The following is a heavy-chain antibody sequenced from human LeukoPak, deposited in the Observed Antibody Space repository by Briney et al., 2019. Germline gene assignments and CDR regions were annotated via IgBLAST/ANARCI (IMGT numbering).Heavy chain of an antibody. Sequence: GGSLRLSCAASGFTFSSYSMDWVRQAPGRGLEWVSSISSSSRYIYHADSVKGRFTISRDNSKNTLYVQVNSLGTEDTAAYYCAKGSYYDSSGSFYFDYWGQGTLVTVSS. CDR3: AKGSYYDSSGSFYFDY. V-gene: IGHV3-21*04. J-gene: IGHJ4*02. D-gene: IGHD3-22*01. CDR2: ISSSSRYI. CDR1: GFTFSSYS.